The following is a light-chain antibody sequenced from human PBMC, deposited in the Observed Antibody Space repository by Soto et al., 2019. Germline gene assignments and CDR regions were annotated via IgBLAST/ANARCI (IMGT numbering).Light chain of an antibody. V-gene: IGLV1-51*01. J-gene: IGLJ2*01. CDR2: DNH. CDR1: RSNIGHNY. CDR3: GAWDTSLTTVL. Sequence: QSVLTQPPSVSAAPGQKVTISCSGSRSNIGHNYVSWYQHRPGTAPKLLIYDNHKRPSGIPDRFSGSQSGTSATLGITGLQTGDEADYYCGAWDTSLTTVLFGGGTQLTVL.